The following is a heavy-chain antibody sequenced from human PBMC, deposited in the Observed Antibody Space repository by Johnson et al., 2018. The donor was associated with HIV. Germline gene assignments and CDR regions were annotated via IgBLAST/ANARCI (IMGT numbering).Heavy chain of an antibody. V-gene: IGHV3-20*04. CDR1: GFTFSSYG. Sequence: VQLVESGGGVVQPGRSLRLSCAASGFTFSSYGMHWVRQAPGKGLEWVSGINWNGDSTDYADSVKGRFTISRDNAKNSLYLQMNSLRAEDTAVYYCAKQNRGAFDIWGQGTMVTVSS. J-gene: IGHJ3*02. CDR2: INWNGDST. D-gene: IGHD1/OR15-1a*01. CDR3: AKQNRGAFDI.